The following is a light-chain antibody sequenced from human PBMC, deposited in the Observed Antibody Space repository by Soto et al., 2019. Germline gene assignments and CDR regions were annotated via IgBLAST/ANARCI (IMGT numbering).Light chain of an antibody. V-gene: IGKV1-5*03. CDR3: QHYNNFPWS. Sequence: DIPMTQSPSTLSASVGDRVTITCRASQNINTWLAWYQQKPGKAPKLLIYKASLLQSGVPSTFSVCGSGTDFTLTISSLQPDDFATYYCQHYNNFPWSFGQGTRVDIK. CDR1: QNINTW. CDR2: KAS. J-gene: IGKJ1*01.